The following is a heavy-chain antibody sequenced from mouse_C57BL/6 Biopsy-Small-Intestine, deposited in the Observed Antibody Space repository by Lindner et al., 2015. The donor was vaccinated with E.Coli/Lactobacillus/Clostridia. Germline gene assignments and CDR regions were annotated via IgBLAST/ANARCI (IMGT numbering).Heavy chain of an antibody. Sequence: LQESGPGISQSSQTLSLTRSFSGFSLSTSGMGVSWIRQPSGKGLEWLAHIYWDDDKRYNPSLKSRLTISKDTSRNQVFLKITSVDTADTATYYCARRDGSYAMDYWGQGTSVTVSS. CDR3: ARRDGSYAMDY. CDR2: IYWDDDK. CDR1: GFSLSTSGMG. D-gene: IGHD2-3*01. V-gene: IGHV8-12*01. J-gene: IGHJ4*01.